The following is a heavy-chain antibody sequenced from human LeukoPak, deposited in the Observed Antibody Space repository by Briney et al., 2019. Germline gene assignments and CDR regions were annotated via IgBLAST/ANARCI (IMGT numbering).Heavy chain of an antibody. CDR2: IYSGGST. CDR1: GFTVSSNY. J-gene: IGHJ4*02. CDR3: ARESGSVTSEVDFDY. V-gene: IGHV3-66*01. Sequence: GGSLRLSCAASGFTVSSNYMSWVRQAPGKGLEWVSVIYSGGSTYYADSVKGRFTISRDNSKSTLYLQMNSLRAEDTAVYYCARESGSVTSEVDFDYWGQGALVTVSS. D-gene: IGHD4-17*01.